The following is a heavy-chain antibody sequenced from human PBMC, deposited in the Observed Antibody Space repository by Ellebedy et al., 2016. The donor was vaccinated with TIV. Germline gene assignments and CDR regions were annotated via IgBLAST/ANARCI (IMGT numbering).Heavy chain of an antibody. J-gene: IGHJ4*02. CDR3: ARAYYYDSIAYYFDS. Sequence: ASVKVSCQASVVTFTSFAISWVRQAPGQGLEWMGRINPSSGDTTYAQKFLGRVTLTRDTSISTAYMGLSRLRSDDTAVYYCARAYYYDSIAYYFDSWGQGTLVTVSS. CDR1: VVTFTSFA. V-gene: IGHV1-2*06. CDR2: INPSSGDT. D-gene: IGHD3-22*01.